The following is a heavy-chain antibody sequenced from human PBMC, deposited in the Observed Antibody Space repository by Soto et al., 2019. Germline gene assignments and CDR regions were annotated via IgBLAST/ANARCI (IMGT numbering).Heavy chain of an antibody. CDR1: GGSFSGYY. J-gene: IGHJ6*02. V-gene: IGHV4-34*01. CDR3: ARAPLDAGDYYYGMDV. Sequence: SETLSLTCAVYGGSFSGYYWSWIRQPPGKGLEWIGEINHSGSTNYNPSLKSRVTISVDTSKNQFSLKLRSVTDSYRAVYYSARAPLDAGDYYYGMDVWGQGTTVTVSS. CDR2: INHSGST.